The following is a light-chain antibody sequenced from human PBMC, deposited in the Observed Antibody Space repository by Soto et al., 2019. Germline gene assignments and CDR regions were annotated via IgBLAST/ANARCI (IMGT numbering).Light chain of an antibody. CDR2: LNSDGSH. V-gene: IGLV4-69*01. Sequence: QLVLTQSPSASASLGASVKLTCTLSSGYSTYGIAWHQQQPEKGPRFLMKLNSDGSHNKGDGIPDRFSGSSSGAERYLTISSLQLEDEADYYCQTRGTGIWVFGGGTKLTVL. CDR1: SGYSTYG. J-gene: IGLJ3*02. CDR3: QTRGTGIWV.